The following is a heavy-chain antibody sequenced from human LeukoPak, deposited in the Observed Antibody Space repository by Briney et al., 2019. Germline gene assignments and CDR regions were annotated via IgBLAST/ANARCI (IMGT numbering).Heavy chain of an antibody. Sequence: ASVKVSCKASGYTFTSYDINWVRQATGQGLEWMGWMNPNSGNTGYAQKFQGRGTMTRNTSISTAYMELSSLRSEDTAVYYCARPLPYSRSYGLVAFDIWGQGTMVTVSS. CDR3: ARPLPYSRSYGLVAFDI. CDR2: MNPNSGNT. V-gene: IGHV1-8*01. J-gene: IGHJ3*02. D-gene: IGHD1-26*01. CDR1: GYTFTSYD.